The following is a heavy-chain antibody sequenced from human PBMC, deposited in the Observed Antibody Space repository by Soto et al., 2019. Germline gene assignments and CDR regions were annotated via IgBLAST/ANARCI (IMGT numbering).Heavy chain of an antibody. CDR3: VRPLPSGQNYGIDV. CDR2: IYIHDTT. D-gene: IGHD3-10*01. V-gene: IGHV3-53*01. Sequence: SLSPSCTAYGLCVMKNYMIWVGQSSGMWLEWVSVIYIHDTTYYSDSVKGRFTLSRDTSKNTLSLQVDSLRAEDTAVYYCVRPLPSGQNYGIDVWGQGNTVTVSS. CDR1: GLCVMKNY. J-gene: IGHJ6*02.